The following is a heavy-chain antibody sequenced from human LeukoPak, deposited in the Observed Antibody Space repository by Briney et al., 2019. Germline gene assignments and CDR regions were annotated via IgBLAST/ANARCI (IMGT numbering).Heavy chain of an antibody. CDR3: ARVAARRDVYYYYYMDV. D-gene: IGHD6-6*01. J-gene: IGHJ6*03. CDR2: IIPIFGTA. V-gene: IGHV1-69*05. CDR1: GGTFSSYA. Sequence: ASVKVSCKASGGTFSSYAIGWVRQAPGQGLEWMGGIIPIFGTANYAQKFQGRVTITTDESTSTAYMELSSLRSEDTAVYYCARVAARRDVYYYYYMDVWGKGTTVTVSS.